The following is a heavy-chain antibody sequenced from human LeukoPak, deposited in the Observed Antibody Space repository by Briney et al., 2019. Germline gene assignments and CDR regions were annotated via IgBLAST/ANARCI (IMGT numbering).Heavy chain of an antibody. CDR1: GGSFSTYY. V-gene: IGHV4-59*01. D-gene: IGHD2-8*01. CDR3: AREGLRLDAFDI. J-gene: IGHJ3*02. Sequence: TSETLSLTCTVSGGSFSTYYWSWIRQPPGKGLEWIGYIYYSGSTNYNPSLKGRVIISVDTSKNQFSLELSSVTAADTAVYFCAREGLRLDAFDIWGQGTMVTVSS. CDR2: IYYSGST.